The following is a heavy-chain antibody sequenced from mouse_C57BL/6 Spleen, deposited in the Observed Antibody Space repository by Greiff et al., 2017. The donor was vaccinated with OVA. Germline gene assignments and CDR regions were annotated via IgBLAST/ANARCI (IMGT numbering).Heavy chain of an antibody. J-gene: IGHJ1*03. CDR2: IRSKSNNYAT. Sequence: EVQLVESGGGLVQPKGSLKLSCAASGFSFNTYAMNWVRQAPGKGLEWVARIRSKSNNYATYYADSVKDRFTISSDDSESMPYLQMNNLKTDDTAMYYCVGHESSYIHWYFDVWGTGTTVTGSS. CDR3: VGHESSYIHWYFDV. V-gene: IGHV10-1*01. CDR1: GFSFNTYA. D-gene: IGHD1-1*01.